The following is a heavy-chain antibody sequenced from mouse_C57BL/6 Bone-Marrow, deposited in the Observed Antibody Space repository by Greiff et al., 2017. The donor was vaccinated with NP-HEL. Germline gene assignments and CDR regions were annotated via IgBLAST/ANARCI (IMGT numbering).Heavy chain of an antibody. D-gene: IGHD2-2*01. CDR2: ISGGGGNT. CDR3: ARRLSLYYFDY. Sequence: MLVESGGGLVKPGGSLKLSCAASGFTFSSYTMSWVRQTPEKRLEWVATISGGGGNTYYPDSVKGRFTIYRDNAKNTLYLQMSSLRSEDTALYYCARRLSLYYFDYWGQGTTLTVSS. J-gene: IGHJ2*01. V-gene: IGHV5-9*01. CDR1: GFTFSSYT.